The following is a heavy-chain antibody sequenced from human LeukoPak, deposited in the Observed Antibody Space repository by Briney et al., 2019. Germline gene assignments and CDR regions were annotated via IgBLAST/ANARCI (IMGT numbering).Heavy chain of an antibody. V-gene: IGHV3-33*06. CDR2: IWYDGSNK. Sequence: GGSLRLSCAASGFTFSSYAMSWVRQAPGKGLEWVAVIWYDGSNKYYADSVKGRFTISRDNSENTVYLQMNSQRAEDTAVYYCAKDRDTNWYDWYFDLWGRGTLVTVSS. CDR3: AKDRDTNWYDWYFDL. J-gene: IGHJ2*01. D-gene: IGHD1-1*01. CDR1: GFTFSSYA.